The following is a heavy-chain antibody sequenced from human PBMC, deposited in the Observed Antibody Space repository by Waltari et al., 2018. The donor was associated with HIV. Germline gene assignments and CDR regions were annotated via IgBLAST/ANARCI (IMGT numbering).Heavy chain of an antibody. V-gene: IGHV3-74*01. CDR3: AKGSGWFPL. D-gene: IGHD6-19*01. CDR1: GFTLSGNW. Sequence: EVQLVESGGGLVQPGGSLRLSCAASGFTLSGNWMHWVRQAPGKGLVWVARINSDGSVRSYADSVKGRFTISRDSAKNTLFLQMNSLRVDDTAVYYCAKGSGWFPLWGQGTLVTVSS. CDR2: INSDGSVR. J-gene: IGHJ1*01.